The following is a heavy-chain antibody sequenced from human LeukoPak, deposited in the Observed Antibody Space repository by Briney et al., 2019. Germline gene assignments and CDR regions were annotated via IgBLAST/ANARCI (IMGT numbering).Heavy chain of an antibody. Sequence: SETLSLTCTVSGGSISSYCWSWIRQPPGQGLEWIAYIHSSGYTNYNPSLKSRVTISVDTSKNQFSLKVTSVTAADTAVYYCAKRQGPNSGSYDYFDPWGQGTLVTVSS. CDR3: AKRQGPNSGSYDYFDP. V-gene: IGHV4-4*09. J-gene: IGHJ5*02. CDR2: IHSSGYT. D-gene: IGHD1-26*01. CDR1: GGSISSYC.